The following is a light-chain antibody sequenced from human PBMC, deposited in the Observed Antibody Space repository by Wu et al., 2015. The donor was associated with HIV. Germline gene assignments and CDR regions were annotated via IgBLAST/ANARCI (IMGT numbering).Light chain of an antibody. J-gene: IGKJ1*01. CDR2: GAS. CDR1: QSVSSTN. V-gene: IGKV3-15*01. CDR3: QQYDNWPGT. Sequence: EIVMTQSPATLSVSPGERATVSCRASQSVSSTNLAWYQQKPGQAPRLLIYGASTRATGIPVRFSGSGSGTEFTLTISSMQPEDFAIYYCQQYDNWPGTFGQGTEVDIK.